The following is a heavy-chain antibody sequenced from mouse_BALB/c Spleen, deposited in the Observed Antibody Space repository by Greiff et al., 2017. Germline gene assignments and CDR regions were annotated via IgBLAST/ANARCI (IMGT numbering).Heavy chain of an antibody. D-gene: IGHD6-5*01. CDR1: GYSITSGYY. V-gene: IGHV3-6*02. J-gene: IGHJ4*01. Sequence: EVKLMESGPGLVKPSQSLSLTCSVTGYSITSGYYWNWIRQFPGNKLEWMGYISYDGSNNYNPSLKNRISITRDTSKNQFFLKLNSVTTEDTATYYCARVAYGRAMDYWGQGTSVTVSS. CDR3: ARVAYGRAMDY. CDR2: ISYDGSN.